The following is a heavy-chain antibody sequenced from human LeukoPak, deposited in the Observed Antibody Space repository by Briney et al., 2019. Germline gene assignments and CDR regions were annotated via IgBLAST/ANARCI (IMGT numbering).Heavy chain of an antibody. CDR1: GFTVSSNY. CDR3: ARVSYYDSSGYYFLSYVDY. J-gene: IGHJ4*02. CDR2: IYSGGGT. D-gene: IGHD3-22*01. Sequence: GGSLRLSCAASGFTVSSNYMSWVRQAPGKGLEWVSVIYSGGGTYYADSVRGRFTISRDNSKNTLYLQMNSLGAEDTAVYYCARVSYYDSSGYYFLSYVDYWGQGTLVTVSS. V-gene: IGHV3-53*01.